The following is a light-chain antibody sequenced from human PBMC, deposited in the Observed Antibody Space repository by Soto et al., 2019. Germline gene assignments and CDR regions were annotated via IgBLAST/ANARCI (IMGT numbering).Light chain of an antibody. CDR3: AAWDDSLNGYV. Sequence: QSVLTQPASVSGSPGQSITISCTGTSSDVGGYNYVSWYQHHPGKAPKLMIYDVSNRPSGVSDRFFGSKSGTSASLTISGLQSEDEADYYCAAWDDSLNGYVFGTGTKVTVL. V-gene: IGLV2-14*03. J-gene: IGLJ1*01. CDR1: SSDVGGYNY. CDR2: DVS.